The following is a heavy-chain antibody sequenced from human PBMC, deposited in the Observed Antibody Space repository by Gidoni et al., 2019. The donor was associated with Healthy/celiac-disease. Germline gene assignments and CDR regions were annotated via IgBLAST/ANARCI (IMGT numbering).Heavy chain of an antibody. CDR1: GYRFTSYW. V-gene: IGHV5-10-1*01. CDR3: ARHASGVTMVRGVIITFGWFDP. Sequence: EVQLVQSGAEVKKPGESLRISCKGSGYRFTSYWISWVRQMPGKGLEWMGRIGPSDSYTNYSPSFQGHVTISADKSISTAYLQWSSLKASDTAMYYCARHASGVTMVRGVIITFGWFDPWGQGTLVTVSS. D-gene: IGHD3-10*01. CDR2: IGPSDSYT. J-gene: IGHJ5*02.